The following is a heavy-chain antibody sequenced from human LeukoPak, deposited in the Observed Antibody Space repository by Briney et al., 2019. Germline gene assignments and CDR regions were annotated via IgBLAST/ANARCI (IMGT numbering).Heavy chain of an antibody. CDR3: ARLSCSGGSCYRGPFDY. CDR2: IYYSGST. J-gene: IGHJ4*02. CDR1: GGSISSYY. V-gene: IGHV4-59*08. D-gene: IGHD2-15*01. Sequence: SETLSLTCSVSGGSISSYYWSWIRQPPGKGLEWIGYIYYSGSTNYNPSLKSRVTISVDTSKNQFSLKLSSVTAADTAVYYCARLSCSGGSCYRGPFDYWGQGTLVTVSS.